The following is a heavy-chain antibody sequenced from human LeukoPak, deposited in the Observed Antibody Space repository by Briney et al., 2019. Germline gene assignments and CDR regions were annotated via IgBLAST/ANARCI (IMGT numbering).Heavy chain of an antibody. CDR3: ARHLYESRGQTSFDY. CDR1: GGSISRYY. V-gene: IGHV4-59*08. CDR2: VSYTGST. Sequence: SETLSLTCTVSGGSISRYYWSWIRQPPGKGLEWIGYVSYTGSTNYNPSLKSRLTISVDTSKNQFSLKLSSVTAADTAMYYCARHLYESRGQTSFDYWGQGTLVTVSS. D-gene: IGHD3-22*01. J-gene: IGHJ4*02.